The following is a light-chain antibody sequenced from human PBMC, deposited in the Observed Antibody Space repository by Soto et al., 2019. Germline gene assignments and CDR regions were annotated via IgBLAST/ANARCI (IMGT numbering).Light chain of an antibody. V-gene: IGKV3-20*01. CDR2: GAS. Sequence: EIVLTQSPGTLSLSPGERATLSCRVSQSVSSSYLAWYQQKPGQAPRLLIYGASSRATGIPDRFSGSGSGTDLAFTISRMELEDDDVYYYQQHGSCTPPWTFGQGTKVEIK. CDR3: QQHGSCTPPWT. CDR1: QSVSSSY. J-gene: IGKJ1*01.